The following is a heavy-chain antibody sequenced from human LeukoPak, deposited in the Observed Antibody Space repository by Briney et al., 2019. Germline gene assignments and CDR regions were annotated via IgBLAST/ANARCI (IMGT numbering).Heavy chain of an antibody. D-gene: IGHD3-10*01. J-gene: IGHJ6*04. CDR3: ARGITMVRGVIRHYYYYSMDV. V-gene: IGHV4-30-2*01. CDR2: IYHSGST. CDR1: GGSISSGGYS. Sequence: SETLSLTCAVSGGSISSGGYSWSWIRQPPGKGLEWIGYIYHSGSTYYNPSLKSRVTISVDRSKNQFSLKLSSVTAADTAVYYCARGITMVRGVIRHYYYYSMDVWGKGTTVTVSS.